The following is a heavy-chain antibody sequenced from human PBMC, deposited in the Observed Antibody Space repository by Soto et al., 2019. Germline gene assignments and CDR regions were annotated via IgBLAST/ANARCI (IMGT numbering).Heavy chain of an antibody. CDR3: VMVDNYVTPTPQDV. D-gene: IGHD3-16*01. CDR1: GYIFVNYG. Sequence: QVQLVQSGDEVKKPGASVKVSCKASGYIFVNYGIAWVRQAPGQGLEWMGWISPYTGNAHTATKVQGRLTTTTDTSTSTAYMDLGILTSDDTAVYYCVMVDNYVTPTPQDVWGQGTTVTVSS. CDR2: ISPYTGNA. J-gene: IGHJ6*02. V-gene: IGHV1-18*01.